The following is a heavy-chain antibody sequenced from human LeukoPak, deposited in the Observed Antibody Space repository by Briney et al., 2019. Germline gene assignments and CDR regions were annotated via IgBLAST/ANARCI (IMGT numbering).Heavy chain of an antibody. CDR2: ISYDGSNK. CDR1: GFTFSSYG. D-gene: IGHD5-24*01. J-gene: IGHJ4*02. V-gene: IGHV3-30*18. CDR3: AKGGRDGYNLGDYFDY. Sequence: GGSLRLSCAASGFTFSSYGMHWVRQAPGKGLEWVAVISYDGSNKYYADSVKGRFTISRDNSKNTLYLQMNSLRAEDTAVYYCAKGGRDGYNLGDYFDYWGQGTLVTVYS.